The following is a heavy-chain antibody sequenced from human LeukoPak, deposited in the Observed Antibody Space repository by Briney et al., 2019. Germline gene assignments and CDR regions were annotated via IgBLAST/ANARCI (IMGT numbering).Heavy chain of an antibody. V-gene: IGHV3-21*04. CDR1: GFTFSSYS. Sequence: GGSLRLSCAASGFTFSSYSMNWVRQAPGKGLEWVSSISSSSNYIYYADSVKGRFTISRDNAENSLYLQMNSLRAEDTAVYYCARVTYYYDSSGYYYDHFDYWGQGTLVTVSS. D-gene: IGHD3-22*01. CDR3: ARVTYYYDSSGYYYDHFDY. J-gene: IGHJ4*02. CDR2: ISSSSNYI.